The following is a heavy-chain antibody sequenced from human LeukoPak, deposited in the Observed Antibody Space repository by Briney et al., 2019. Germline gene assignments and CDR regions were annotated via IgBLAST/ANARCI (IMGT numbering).Heavy chain of an antibody. CDR1: GGSISSGSYY. CDR3: ARESPLLWGAFDI. V-gene: IGHV4-61*02. D-gene: IGHD3-10*01. J-gene: IGHJ3*02. Sequence: SETLSLTCTVSGGSISSGSYYWSWIRQPDGKGLEWIGRIYTSGSTNYNPSLKSRVTISVDTSKNQFSLKLSSVTAADTAVYYCARESPLLWGAFDIWGQGTMVTVSS. CDR2: IYTSGST.